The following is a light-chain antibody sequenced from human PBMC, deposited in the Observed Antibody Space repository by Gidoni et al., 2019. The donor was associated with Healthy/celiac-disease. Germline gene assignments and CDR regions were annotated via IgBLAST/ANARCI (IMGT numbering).Light chain of an antibody. CDR3: QQRSSWPLT. Sequence: EIVLTQSPATLSLSPGERATLSCRASQSVSSYLAWFQQKPGQAPRLLIYDASNRATGIPARFSGSGSGTDFTLTISSLEPEDFAVYYCQQRSSWPLTFXGGTKVEIK. V-gene: IGKV3-11*01. CDR2: DAS. CDR1: QSVSSY. J-gene: IGKJ4*01.